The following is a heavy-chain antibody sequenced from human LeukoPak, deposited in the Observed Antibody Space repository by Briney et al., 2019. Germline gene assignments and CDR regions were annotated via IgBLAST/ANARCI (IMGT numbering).Heavy chain of an antibody. CDR1: GGSFSGYY. CDR2: INHSGST. D-gene: IGHD3-22*01. J-gene: IGHJ4*02. CDR3: VLDYYDSSGYRFDY. V-gene: IGHV4-34*01. Sequence: SETLSLTCAVYGGSFSGYYWSWIRQPPGKGPEWIGEINHSGSTNYNPSLKSRVTISVDTSKNQFSLKLSSVTAADTAVYYCVLDYYDSSGYRFDYWGQGTLVTVSS.